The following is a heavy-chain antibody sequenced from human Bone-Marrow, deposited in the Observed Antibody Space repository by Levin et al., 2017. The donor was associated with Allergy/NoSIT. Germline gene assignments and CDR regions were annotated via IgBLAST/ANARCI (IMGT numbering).Heavy chain of an antibody. CDR3: AREGVATWEAFDM. CDR1: GFTFGGYS. Sequence: ETLKISCAASGFTFGGYSMSWVRQAPGKGLEFISYISSSSRTLYYADSVRGRFTIYRDNAKNSLYLQMNSLRDEDTAVYYCAREGVATWEAFDMWGQGTMVTVSS. CDR2: ISSSSRTL. J-gene: IGHJ3*02. V-gene: IGHV3-48*02. D-gene: IGHD5-12*01.